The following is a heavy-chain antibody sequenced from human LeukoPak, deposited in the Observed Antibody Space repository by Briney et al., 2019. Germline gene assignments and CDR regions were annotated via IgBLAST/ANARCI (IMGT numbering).Heavy chain of an antibody. J-gene: IGHJ4*02. D-gene: IGHD3-10*01. V-gene: IGHV4-59*08. CDR2: IYYSGST. CDR1: GGSISSYY. CDR3: ARHRRRIWFGELLHFDY. Sequence: PSETLSLTCTVSGGSISSYYWSWIRQPPGMGLEWIGYIYYSGSTNYNPSLKSRVTISVDTSKNQFSLKLSSVTAADTAVYYCARHRRRIWFGELLHFDYWGQGTLVTVSS.